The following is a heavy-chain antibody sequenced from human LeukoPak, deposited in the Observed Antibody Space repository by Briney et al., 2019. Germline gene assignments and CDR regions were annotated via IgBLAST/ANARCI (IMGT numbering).Heavy chain of an antibody. D-gene: IGHD1-26*01. J-gene: IGHJ5*01. V-gene: IGHV3-43*02. CDR2: ISGDGKTT. CDR3: AKGVRSGTYYNCFDS. Sequence: GGSLRLSCVASGFNVDDYALHWVRQAPGKGLEWISLISGDGKTTHYANSVKGRFTISRDNSENSLYLRMSSLRSEDTALYYRAKGVRSGTYYNCFDSWGQGTLVTVSS. CDR1: GFNVDDYA.